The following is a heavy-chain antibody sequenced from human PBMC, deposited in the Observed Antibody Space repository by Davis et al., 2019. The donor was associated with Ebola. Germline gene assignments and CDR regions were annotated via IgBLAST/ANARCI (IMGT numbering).Heavy chain of an antibody. CDR1: GFTFSDYW. CDR3: ARDKDIIGAAGSYFDY. J-gene: IGHJ4*02. V-gene: IGHV3-7*01. CDR2: IKQDGGEK. Sequence: GESLKISCAASGFTFSDYWMSWVRQAPGKGLEWVANIKQDGGEKHHVDSVKGRFTISRDNAKNSLYLQMNSLRAEDTAVYYCARDKDIIGAAGSYFDYWGQGNLATVSS. D-gene: IGHD6-13*01.